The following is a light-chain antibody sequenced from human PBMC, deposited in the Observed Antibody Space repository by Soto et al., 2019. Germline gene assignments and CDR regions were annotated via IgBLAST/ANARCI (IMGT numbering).Light chain of an antibody. CDR3: QQYGSSPRT. CDR2: GAS. V-gene: IGKV3-20*01. CDR1: QSVSSSY. J-gene: IGKJ1*01. Sequence: EIVLTQSPGTLSLSPGETATLSCRASQSVSSSYLGWYQQKPGQAPRLLIYGASSRATGIPDGFSGSGSGTDFTLTISRLEPEDFAVYYCQQYGSSPRTFGQGTKVEIK.